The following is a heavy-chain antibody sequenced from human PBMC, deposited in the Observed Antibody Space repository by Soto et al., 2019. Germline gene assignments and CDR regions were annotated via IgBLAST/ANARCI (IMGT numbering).Heavy chain of an antibody. J-gene: IGHJ4*02. CDR3: ARRSSGWYFDY. Sequence: EVQLLESGGGLVQPGGSLRLSCAASGFTFSSYAMSWVRQAPGKGLEWVSVISGSGGSTYYADSVKGRFTISRDNSKNALYLQMNSLRAEDTAVYYCARRSSGWYFDYWGQGTLVTVSS. V-gene: IGHV3-23*01. CDR2: ISGSGGST. D-gene: IGHD6-19*01. CDR1: GFTFSSYA.